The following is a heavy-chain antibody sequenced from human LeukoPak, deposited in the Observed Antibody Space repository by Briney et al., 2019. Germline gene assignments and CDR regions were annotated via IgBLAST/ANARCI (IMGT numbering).Heavy chain of an antibody. CDR2: IYYSGST. Sequence: PSQTLSLTCTVSGGSISSYYWSWIRQPPGKGLEWIGYIYYSGSTNYNPSLKSRVTISVDTSKNQFSLKLSSVTAADTAVYYCARGVVRGVTPYPLDYWGQGTLVTVSS. V-gene: IGHV4-59*01. CDR3: ARGVVRGVTPYPLDY. D-gene: IGHD3-10*01. CDR1: GGSISSYY. J-gene: IGHJ4*02.